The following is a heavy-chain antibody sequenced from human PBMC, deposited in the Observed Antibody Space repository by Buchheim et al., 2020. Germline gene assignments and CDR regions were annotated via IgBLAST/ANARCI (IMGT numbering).Heavy chain of an antibody. CDR3: ARGWRQNSFDH. CDR2: IAPSGDTI. V-gene: IGHV3-48*02. Sequence: EVELVESGGGLVQPGGSLRLSCVASGFTLSVYSMDWVRQAPGKGLEWISFIAPSGDTIYYRDSVKCRFTISRDNAKNSLFLQMDSLTDEDTAIYYCARGWRQNSFDHWGQGTL. CDR1: GFTLSVYS. D-gene: IGHD2-15*01. J-gene: IGHJ4*02.